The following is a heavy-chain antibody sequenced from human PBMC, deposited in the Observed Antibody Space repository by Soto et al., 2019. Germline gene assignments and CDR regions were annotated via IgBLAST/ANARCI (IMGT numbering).Heavy chain of an antibody. CDR3: ARDSKRGYSGYDKLDY. CDR2: IYYSGST. V-gene: IGHV4-61*01. CDR1: GGSVSSCSYY. Sequence: SETLSLTCTGSGGSVSSCSYYWIWIRRAPWKGLEWIGYIYYSGSTNYNPSLKSRVTISVDTSKNQFSLKLTSVTAADTAVYYCARDSKRGYSGYDKLDYWGQGTLVTVSS. D-gene: IGHD5-12*01. J-gene: IGHJ4*02.